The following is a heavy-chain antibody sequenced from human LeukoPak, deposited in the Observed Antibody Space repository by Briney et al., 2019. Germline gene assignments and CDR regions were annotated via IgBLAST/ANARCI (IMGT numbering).Heavy chain of an antibody. J-gene: IGHJ5*02. V-gene: IGHV4-61*02. CDR2: IHSDGLA. CDR3: ARDRQLGWFGP. D-gene: IGHD3-16*01. Sequence: SQTLSLTCTVSGDSISSGNYFWAWIRQSAGKGLEWIGRIHSDGLANYNPSLRSRVTISVDPSNNQFSLKVKSVTAADTATYYCARDRQLGWFGPWGQGILVTVSS. CDR1: GDSISSGNYF.